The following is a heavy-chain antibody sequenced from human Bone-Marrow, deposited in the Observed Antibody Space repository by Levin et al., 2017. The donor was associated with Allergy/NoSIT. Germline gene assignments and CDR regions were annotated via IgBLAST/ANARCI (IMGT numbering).Heavy chain of an antibody. D-gene: IGHD3-22*01. Sequence: TASETLSLTCAASGILFSSYDMNWVRQAPGKGLEWVSSISAGGNYIYYADSVKGRFTISRDNAKNSLFLQMNSLRAEDTAVYYCASWAMYHYDRSAFDYFYYAMDVWGQGTTVTVS. CDR2: ISAGGNYI. CDR3: ASWAMYHYDRSAFDYFYYAMDV. J-gene: IGHJ6*02. V-gene: IGHV3-21*01. CDR1: GILFSSYD.